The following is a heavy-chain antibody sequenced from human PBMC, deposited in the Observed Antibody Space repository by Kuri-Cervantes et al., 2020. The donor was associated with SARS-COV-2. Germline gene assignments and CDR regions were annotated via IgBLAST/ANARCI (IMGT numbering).Heavy chain of an antibody. CDR1: GFTFTSSA. CDR2: IVVGSGKT. Sequence: SVKVSCKASGFTFTSSAMQWVRQARGQRLEWIGWIVVGSGKTNYAQKFQERVTITRDMSTSTAYMELSSLRSEDMAVYYCAAALIDAFDIWGQGTMVTVSS. CDR3: AAALIDAFDI. J-gene: IGHJ3*02. V-gene: IGHV1-58*02.